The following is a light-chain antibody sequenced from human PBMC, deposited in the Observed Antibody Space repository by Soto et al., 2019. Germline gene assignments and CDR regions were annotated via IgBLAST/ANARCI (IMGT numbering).Light chain of an antibody. J-gene: IGKJ4*01. V-gene: IGKV1-16*01. Sequence: DIQMTQSPASLSASVGDRVTITCRASPAINNYLAWFQQKPGKAPKSLIYGTSSLQGGVPSRFSGTASGTEFTLTISSLQAEDFATYYCQQYYSFPPTFGGGTQVDIK. CDR1: PAINNY. CDR3: QQYYSFPPT. CDR2: GTS.